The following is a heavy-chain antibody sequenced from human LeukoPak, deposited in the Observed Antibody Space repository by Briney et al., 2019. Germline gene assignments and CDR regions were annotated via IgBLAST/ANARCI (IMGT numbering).Heavy chain of an antibody. CDR3: ARDNTAGGPFDY. CDR1: GYTFINYY. CDR2: INPSGGRT. J-gene: IGHJ4*02. D-gene: IGHD6-13*01. Sequence: ASVKVSCQASGYTFINYYMHWVRQAPGQGLEWMGIINPSGGRTNYAQKFQGRVTMTRDTSTSAVYKELSSLRSEDTAMYYCARDNTAGGPFDYWGQGTLVTVSS. V-gene: IGHV1-46*01.